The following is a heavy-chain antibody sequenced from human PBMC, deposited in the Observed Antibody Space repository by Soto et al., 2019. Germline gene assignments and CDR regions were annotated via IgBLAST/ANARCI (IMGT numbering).Heavy chain of an antibody. CDR3: ARAITMVRGVIGWFDP. Sequence: SETLSLTCAISGDSVSSNSAAWNWIRQSPSRGLEWLGRTYYRSKWYNDYAVSVKSRITINPDTSKNQFSLQLNSVTPEDTAVYYCARAITMVRGVIGWFDPWGQGTLVTVSS. V-gene: IGHV6-1*01. D-gene: IGHD3-10*01. CDR1: GDSVSSNSAA. CDR2: TYYRSKWYN. J-gene: IGHJ5*02.